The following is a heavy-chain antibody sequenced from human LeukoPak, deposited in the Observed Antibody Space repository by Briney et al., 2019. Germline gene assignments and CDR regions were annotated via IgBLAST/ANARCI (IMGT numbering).Heavy chain of an antibody. CDR2: IYYSGST. V-gene: IGHV4-59*01. J-gene: IGHJ1*01. Sequence: PSETLSLTCTVSGGSISSYYWSWIRQPPGKGLEWIGYIYYSGSTNYNPSLKSRVTISVDTSKNQFSLKLSSVTAADTAVYYCARVGSITIFGVVPVSDAEYFQHWGQGTLVTVSS. CDR3: ARVGSITIFGVVPVSDAEYFQH. CDR1: GGSISSYY. D-gene: IGHD3-3*01.